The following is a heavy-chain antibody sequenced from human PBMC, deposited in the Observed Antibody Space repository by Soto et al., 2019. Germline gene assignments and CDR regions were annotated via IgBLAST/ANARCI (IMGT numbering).Heavy chain of an antibody. Sequence: KVSCKASGGTFSSYAISWVRQAPGQGLEWMGGIIPIFGTANYAQKFQGRVTITADESTSTAYMELSSLRSEDTAVYYCARVRDGSGSYYYYYGMDVWGQGTTVTVSS. CDR1: GGTFSSYA. J-gene: IGHJ6*02. D-gene: IGHD3-10*01. V-gene: IGHV1-69*01. CDR3: ARVRDGSGSYYYYYGMDV. CDR2: IIPIFGTA.